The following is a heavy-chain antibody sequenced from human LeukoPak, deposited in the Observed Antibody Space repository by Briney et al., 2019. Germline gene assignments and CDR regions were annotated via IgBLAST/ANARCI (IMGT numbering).Heavy chain of an antibody. CDR1: GGSISSGDYY. CDR2: IYYSGST. D-gene: IGHD3-10*01. V-gene: IGHV4-30-4*08. CDR3: ASRIMGGSGSQSGAFDI. Sequence: SETLSLTCTVSGGSISSGDYYWSWIRQPPGKGLEWIGYIYYSGSTYYNPSLKSRVTISVDTSKNQFSLKLSSVTAADTAVYYCASRIMGGSGSQSGAFDIWGQGTMVTVSS. J-gene: IGHJ3*02.